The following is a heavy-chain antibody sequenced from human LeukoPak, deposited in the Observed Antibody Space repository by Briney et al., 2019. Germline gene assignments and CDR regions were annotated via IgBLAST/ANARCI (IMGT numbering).Heavy chain of an antibody. CDR2: ISSSSSYI. D-gene: IGHD5-12*01. J-gene: IGHJ4*02. V-gene: IGHV3-21*01. CDR3: ARDSGYVIYYFDY. CDR1: GFTFSSYS. Sequence: GSLRLSCAASGFTFSSYSMNWVRQAPGKGLEWVSSISSSSSYIYYADSVKGRFTISRDNAKNSLYLQMNSLRAEDTAVYYCARDSGYVIYYFDYWGQGTLVTVSS.